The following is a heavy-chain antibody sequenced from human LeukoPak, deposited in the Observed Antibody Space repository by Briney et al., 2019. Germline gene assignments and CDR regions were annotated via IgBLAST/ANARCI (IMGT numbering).Heavy chain of an antibody. Sequence: PGGSLRLSXAASGFAVSSNYMSWVRQAPGKGLEWVSVIYSGGSTYYADSVKGRFTISRDNSKNTLCLQMNSLRAEDTAVYYCAREGTAMVSFDYWGQGTLVTVSS. CDR1: GFAVSSNY. CDR2: IYSGGST. CDR3: AREGTAMVSFDY. D-gene: IGHD5-18*01. V-gene: IGHV3-66*02. J-gene: IGHJ4*02.